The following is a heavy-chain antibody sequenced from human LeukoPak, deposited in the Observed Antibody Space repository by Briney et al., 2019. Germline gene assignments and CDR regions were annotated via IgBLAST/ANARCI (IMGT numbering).Heavy chain of an antibody. J-gene: IGHJ5*02. D-gene: IGHD6-19*01. V-gene: IGHV3-23*01. CDR1: GFTFSSYG. CDR3: TKNPRRTEQWLARGYFDP. CDR2: ISGSGVST. Sequence: GGSLRLSCAASGFTFSSYGMTWVRQAPGKGLEWVSFISGSGVSTKYADSVKGRFTVSRDNSKDRLYLQMHSLRDEDTAVYYCTKNPRRTEQWLARGYFDPWGQGTLVTVSS.